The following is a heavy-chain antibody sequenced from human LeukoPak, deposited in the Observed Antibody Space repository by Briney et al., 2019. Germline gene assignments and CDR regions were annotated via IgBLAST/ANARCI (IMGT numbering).Heavy chain of an antibody. J-gene: IGHJ5*02. CDR3: ARWDCRGDCAPDA. V-gene: IGHV3-7*01. CDR1: GFTFSIYW. CDR2: IEDDGSER. Sequence: PGGSLRLSCAASGFTFSIYWMSWVRQAPGKGPEWVATIEDDGSERYYVDSVKGRFTISRDNAKESLYLQMNSLRVDDTAVYYCARWDCRGDCAPDAWGQGTLVTVSS. D-gene: IGHD2-21*02.